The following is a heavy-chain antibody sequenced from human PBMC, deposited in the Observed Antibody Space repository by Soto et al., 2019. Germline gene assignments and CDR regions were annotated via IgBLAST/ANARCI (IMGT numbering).Heavy chain of an antibody. J-gene: IGHJ5*02. V-gene: IGHV5-51*01. CDR2: IYPGDSDT. D-gene: IGHD3-10*01. CDR3: ARSRITMVRGVENWFDP. Sequence: GESLKISCKGSGYSFTIYWIGWVRQMPGRGLEWMGIIYPGDSDTRYSPSFQGQVTISADKSISTAYLQWSSLKASDTAMYYCARSRITMVRGVENWFDPWGQGTLVTVSS. CDR1: GYSFTIYW.